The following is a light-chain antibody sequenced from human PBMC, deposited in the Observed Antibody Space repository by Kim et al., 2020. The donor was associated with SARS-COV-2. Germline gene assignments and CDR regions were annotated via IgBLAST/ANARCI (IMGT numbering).Light chain of an antibody. CDR1: QSVSSY. V-gene: IGKV3-11*01. J-gene: IGKJ5*01. CDR2: GAS. CDR3: QRRSNWPPLT. Sequence: EIVLTQSPATLSLSPGERATLSCRASQSVSSYLAWYQQKPGQAPRLLIYGASNRATGIPARFSGSGSGTDFTLTISSLEPEDFAVYYCQRRSNWPPLTVGQGTRLEIK.